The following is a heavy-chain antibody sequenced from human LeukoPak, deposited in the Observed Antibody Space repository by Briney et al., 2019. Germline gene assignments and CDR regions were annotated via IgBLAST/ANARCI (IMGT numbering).Heavy chain of an antibody. V-gene: IGHV3-30*02. Sequence: PGGSLRLSCAASGFTFSSYGMHWVRQAPGKGLEWVAFIRYDGSNKYYADSVKGRFTISRDNSKNTLYLQMNSLRAEDTAVYYCARELKRPITMVRGVIAFDIWGQGTMVTVSS. CDR2: IRYDGSNK. CDR3: ARELKRPITMVRGVIAFDI. CDR1: GFTFSSYG. D-gene: IGHD3-10*01. J-gene: IGHJ3*02.